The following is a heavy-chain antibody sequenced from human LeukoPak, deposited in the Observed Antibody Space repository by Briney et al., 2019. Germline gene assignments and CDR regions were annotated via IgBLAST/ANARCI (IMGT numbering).Heavy chain of an antibody. CDR3: ARMVEWSYPLYYYYYGMDV. D-gene: IGHD3-3*01. V-gene: IGHV3-7*01. CDR1: GFTFSSYW. CDR2: IKQDGSEK. J-gene: IGHJ6*02. Sequence: PGGSLGLSCAASGFTFSSYWMSWVRQAPGKGLEWVANIKQDGSEKYYVDSVKGRFTISRDNAKNSLYLQMNSLRAEDTAVYYCARMVEWSYPLYYYYYGMDVWGQGTTVTVSS.